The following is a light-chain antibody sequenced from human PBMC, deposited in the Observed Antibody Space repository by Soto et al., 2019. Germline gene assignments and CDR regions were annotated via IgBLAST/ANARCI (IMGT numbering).Light chain of an antibody. J-gene: IGKJ5*01. CDR2: DAS. Sequence: EIVLTQSPCTLSLSPGERATLSFRASQSVSNNYLAWYQQKPGQAPRLLIYDASNRATGIPARFSGSGSGTDFTLTISSLEPEDSAVYFCQQRARWVTFGQGTQLEIK. V-gene: IGKV3-11*01. CDR1: QSVSNNY. CDR3: QQRARWVT.